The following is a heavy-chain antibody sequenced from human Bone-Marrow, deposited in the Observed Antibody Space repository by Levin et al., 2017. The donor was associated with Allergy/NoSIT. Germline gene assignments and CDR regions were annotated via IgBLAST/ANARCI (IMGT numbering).Heavy chain of an antibody. D-gene: IGHD1-1*01. Sequence: GGSLRLSCAASGFPFSTHWMHWVRQGPGKGLVWVSRIKGDGSSTAYADSVKGRFTVSRDNANNTLYLQMNSLRAEYTAVYYCARGATGIKAGFDPWGQGTLVAVSS. J-gene: IGHJ5*02. V-gene: IGHV3-74*01. CDR3: ARGATGIKAGFDP. CDR2: IKGDGSST. CDR1: GFPFSTHW.